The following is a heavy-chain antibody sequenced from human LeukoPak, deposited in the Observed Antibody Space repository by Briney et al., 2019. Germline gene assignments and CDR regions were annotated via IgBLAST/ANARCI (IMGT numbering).Heavy chain of an antibody. CDR1: GFILSSYA. CDR3: ARDRDRDIIGDGMDV. J-gene: IGHJ6*04. Sequence: GRSLRLSCAASGFILSSYAMYWVRQAPGKGLEGVAVISYDGTNKYYADSVKGRFTISRDNSKHTGYLQMNSLRAEDTAVYYCARDRDRDIIGDGMDVWGKGTTVTVSS. D-gene: IGHD2-15*01. CDR2: ISYDGTNK. V-gene: IGHV3-30*04.